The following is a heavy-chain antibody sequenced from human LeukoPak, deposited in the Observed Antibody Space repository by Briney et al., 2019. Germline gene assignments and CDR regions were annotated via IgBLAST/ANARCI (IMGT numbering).Heavy chain of an antibody. V-gene: IGHV3-30-3*01. J-gene: IGHJ4*02. CDR3: ARVGSSWYSYFDY. Sequence: GRSLRLSCAASGFTFSSYAMHWVRQAPGKGLEWVAVISYDGSNKYYADSVKGRFTISRDNSKNTLYLQMNSLRTEDTAVYYCARVGSSWYSYFDYWGQGTLVTVSS. D-gene: IGHD6-13*01. CDR1: GFTFSSYA. CDR2: ISYDGSNK.